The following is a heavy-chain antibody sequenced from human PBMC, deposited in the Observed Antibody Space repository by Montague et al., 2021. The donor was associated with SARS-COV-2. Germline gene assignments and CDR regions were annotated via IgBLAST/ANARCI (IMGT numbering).Heavy chain of an antibody. Sequence: SETLSLTCTVSVGSISSNNCYWGWIRQPPGKALEWLGSIYYSGSTYYXXXLKSRVTMSVDTSENQFSLKLSSVTAADTAVYYCARDGFYYDRSGPSNFDYWGQGTLVTVSA. CDR2: IYYSGST. CDR1: VGSISSNNCY. J-gene: IGHJ4*02. D-gene: IGHD3-22*01. CDR3: ARDGFYYDRSGPSNFDY. V-gene: IGHV4-39*07.